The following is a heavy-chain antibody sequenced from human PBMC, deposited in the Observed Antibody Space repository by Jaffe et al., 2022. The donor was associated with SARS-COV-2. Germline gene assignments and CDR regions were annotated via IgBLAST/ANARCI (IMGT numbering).Heavy chain of an antibody. D-gene: IGHD3-22*01. V-gene: IGHV4-30-4*01. CDR2: IYYSGST. CDR3: ARAYDSSGYYYYYYGMDV. CDR1: GGSISSGDYY. J-gene: IGHJ6*02. Sequence: QVQLQESGPGLVKPSQTLSLTCTVSGGSISSGDYYWSWIRQPPGKGLEWIGYIYYSGSTYYNPSLKSRVTISVDTSKNQFSLKLSSVTAADTAVYYCARAYDSSGYYYYYYGMDVWGQGTTVTVSS.